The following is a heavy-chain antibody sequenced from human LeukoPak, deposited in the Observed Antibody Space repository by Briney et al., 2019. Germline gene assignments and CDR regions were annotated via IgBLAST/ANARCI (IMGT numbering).Heavy chain of an antibody. CDR2: ISSSSSHI. Sequence: GGSLRLSCAASGFTFSSYTMNWVRQAPGKGLEWVSSISSSSSHIYYADSVKGRFTISRDNAKNSLYLQMNSLRAEDTAVYYCATLGGRWLQFFDYWGQGTLVTVSS. D-gene: IGHD5-24*01. V-gene: IGHV3-21*01. CDR1: GFTFSSYT. CDR3: ATLGGRWLQFFDY. J-gene: IGHJ4*02.